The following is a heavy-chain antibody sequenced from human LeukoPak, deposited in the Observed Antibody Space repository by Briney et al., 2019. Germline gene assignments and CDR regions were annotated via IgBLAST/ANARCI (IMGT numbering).Heavy chain of an antibody. J-gene: IGHJ4*02. V-gene: IGHV3-48*01. CDR3: VRDPEALDY. CDR2: IRSSGAPI. CDR1: GFIFSSYS. Sequence: GGSLRLSCAASGFIFSSYSMNWVRQAPGKGLEWVSYIRSSGAPIHYADSVKGRFTISRDNAKNSVCLQMNSLRVEDMAVYYCVRDPEALDYWGPGTLVTVSS.